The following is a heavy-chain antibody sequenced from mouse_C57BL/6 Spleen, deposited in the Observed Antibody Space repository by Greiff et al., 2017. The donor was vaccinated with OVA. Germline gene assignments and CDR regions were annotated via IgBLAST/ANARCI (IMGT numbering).Heavy chain of an antibody. CDR2: IYPGDGDT. D-gene: IGHD3-2*02. CDR3: ATAHGYFDY. J-gene: IGHJ2*01. CDR1: GYAFSSSW. Sequence: QVQLQQSGPELVKPGASVKISCKASGYAFSSSWMNWVKQRPGKGLEWIGRIYPGDGDTNYNGKFKGKATLTADKSSSTAYMQLSSLTSEDSAVYFCATAHGYFDYWGQGTTLTVSS. V-gene: IGHV1-82*01.